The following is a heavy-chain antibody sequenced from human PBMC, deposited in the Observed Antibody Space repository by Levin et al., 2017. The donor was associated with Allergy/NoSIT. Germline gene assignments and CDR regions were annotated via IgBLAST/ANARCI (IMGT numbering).Heavy chain of an antibody. J-gene: IGHJ4*02. V-gene: IGHV1-45*02. CDR2: TRSFHGGT. CDR1: EYSFTNRY. Sequence: LVKVSCKSSEYSFTNRYLHWVRQAPGQALEWMGWTRSFHGGTKYAQRFEDRVTISWDKSLNTLYMEMSSLTSEDTAIYYCAGGLKSYYFDYWGQGTLVTVSS. CDR3: AGGLKSYYFDY. D-gene: IGHD4-23*01.